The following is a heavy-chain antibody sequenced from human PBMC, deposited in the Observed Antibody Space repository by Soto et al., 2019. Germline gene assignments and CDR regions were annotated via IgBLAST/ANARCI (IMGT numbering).Heavy chain of an antibody. CDR2: IYHIGNT. CDR1: GGSISSSTYY. J-gene: IGHJ5*02. V-gene: IGHV4-39*01. CDR3: ASGGHFGAYNWFDP. Sequence: QLQLQESGPGPVKPSETLSLTLTVSGGSISSSTYYWVWIRQPPGKAPEWIGSIYHIGNTYYNPSLNSLVNISVHISYKQFSLRLSSVTAADTAVYSCASGGHFGAYNWFDPCGQGTLVTVSS. D-gene: IGHD3-10*01.